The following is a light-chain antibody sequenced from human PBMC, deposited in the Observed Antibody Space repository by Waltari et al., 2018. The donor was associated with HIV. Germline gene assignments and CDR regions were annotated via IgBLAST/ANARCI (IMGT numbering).Light chain of an antibody. J-gene: IGLJ2*01. CDR2: CHR. V-gene: IGLV6-57*03. CDR3: QSSYSNSQV. CDR1: SGSIASDY. Sequence: NFILTQPHSVSESPGKTVTISCTRSSGSIASDYVQWYQQRLGSAPTVVIYCHRQRPAGVPDRVSGSIDSSSNSASLTISGLRSEYEADYYCQSSYSNSQVFGGGTKLTVL.